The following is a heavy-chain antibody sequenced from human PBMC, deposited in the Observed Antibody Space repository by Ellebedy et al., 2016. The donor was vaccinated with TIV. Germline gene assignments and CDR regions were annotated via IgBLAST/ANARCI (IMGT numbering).Heavy chain of an antibody. J-gene: IGHJ3*02. CDR3: ARVECNSISCPGAFDI. D-gene: IGHD2-2*01. CDR2: ISSDGTGT. V-gene: IGHV3-74*01. CDR1: GFRFGANA. Sequence: GESLKISCAASGFRFGANAMNWVRQAPGKGLVWVSRISSDGTGTSYADPMQGRFTISRDNAKNTLYLQMNSLRAEDTAVYYCARVECNSISCPGAFDIWGQGTMVTVSS.